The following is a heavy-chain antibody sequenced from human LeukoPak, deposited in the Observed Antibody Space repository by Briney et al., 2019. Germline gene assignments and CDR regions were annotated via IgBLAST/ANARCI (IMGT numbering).Heavy chain of an antibody. CDR3: VRVYSGSPDPAY. CDR1: GFTFSSYS. Sequence: GGSLRLSCAASGFTFSSYSMNSVRQAPGKGLEWVSSISSSNSYIYYADSVQGRFTISRDNAKNSLYLEMNSLRADDTAVYYCVRVYSGSPDPAYWGQGTLVTVSS. CDR2: ISSSNSYI. V-gene: IGHV3-21*01. J-gene: IGHJ4*02. D-gene: IGHD1-26*01.